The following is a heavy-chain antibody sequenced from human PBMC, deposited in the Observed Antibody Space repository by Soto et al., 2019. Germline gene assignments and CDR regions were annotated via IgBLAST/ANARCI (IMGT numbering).Heavy chain of an antibody. CDR1: GFTFGDYA. J-gene: IGHJ3*01. CDR3: TRDQPITP. Sequence: QSGGSLRLSCTASGFTFGDYAMSWVRQAPGKGLEWVGFIRSKGSGGTSEYAASVKGRFTFSRDDSKSIAYLQMNSLKIEDTAVYYCTRDQPITPWGQGTMVTVSS. CDR2: IRSKGSGGTS. D-gene: IGHD3-10*01. V-gene: IGHV3-49*04.